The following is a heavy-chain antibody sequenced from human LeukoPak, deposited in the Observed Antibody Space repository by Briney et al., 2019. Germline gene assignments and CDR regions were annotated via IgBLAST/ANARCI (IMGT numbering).Heavy chain of an antibody. J-gene: IGHJ5*02. D-gene: IGHD4-23*01. CDR3: ARDAGYSGKGWFDP. V-gene: IGHV4-59*01. Sequence: SETLSLTCTVSGGSISSYYWSWIRQPPGKGLEWIGYIYYSGSTNYNPSLKSRVTISVDTSKNQFSLKLSSVTAADTAVYYCARDAGYSGKGWFDPWGQGTLVTVSS. CDR1: GGSISSYY. CDR2: IYYSGST.